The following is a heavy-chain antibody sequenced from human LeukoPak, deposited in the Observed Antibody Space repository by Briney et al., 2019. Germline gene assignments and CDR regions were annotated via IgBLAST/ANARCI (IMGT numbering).Heavy chain of an antibody. Sequence: GGSLSLSCVASGFTFSSYTMNWVRQAPGKGLEWVSSISSSSSYIFYTDSVKGRFTISRDNVENSVSLQMNSLTAEDTAVYYCARAAAGASKWFDPWGQGTLVTVSS. J-gene: IGHJ5*02. D-gene: IGHD1-14*01. CDR2: ISSSSSYI. CDR1: GFTFSSYT. CDR3: ARAAAGASKWFDP. V-gene: IGHV3-21*01.